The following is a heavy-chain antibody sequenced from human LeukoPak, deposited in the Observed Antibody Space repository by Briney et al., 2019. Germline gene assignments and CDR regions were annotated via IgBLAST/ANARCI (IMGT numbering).Heavy chain of an antibody. CDR1: GFTFSSYS. D-gene: IGHD3-22*01. Sequence: GGSLRLSCAASGFTFSSYSMNWVRQAPGKGLEWVSSISSSSSYISYADSVKGRFTISRDNAKNSLYLQMNSLRAEDTAVYYCASSSAPAGYWGQGTLVTVSS. J-gene: IGHJ4*02. V-gene: IGHV3-21*01. CDR2: ISSSSSYI. CDR3: ASSSAPAGY.